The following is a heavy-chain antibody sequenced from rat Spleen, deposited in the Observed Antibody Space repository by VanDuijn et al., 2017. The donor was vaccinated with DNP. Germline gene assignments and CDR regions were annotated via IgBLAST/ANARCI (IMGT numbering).Heavy chain of an antibody. V-gene: IGHV5S10*01. J-gene: IGHJ2*01. CDR2: ITYDGSRT. CDR3: ARQGRYPRGYFDY. Sequence: EVQLVESGGDLVQSGRSLKVSCAASGFTFSDYNMAWVRQAPKKGLEWVATITYDGSRTYGRDSVKGRFTVSRDNAKSSLYLQMDSLRSEDTATYYCARQGRYPRGYFDYWGQGVMVTVSS. D-gene: IGHD1-4*01. CDR1: GFTFSDYN.